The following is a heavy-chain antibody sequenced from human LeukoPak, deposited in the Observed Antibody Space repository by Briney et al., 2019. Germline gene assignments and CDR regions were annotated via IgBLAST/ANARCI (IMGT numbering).Heavy chain of an antibody. J-gene: IGHJ3*02. CDR1: GFTLSDYY. CDR3: AREFITMVRGVTPLDTDAFDI. CDR2: ISSSGSTI. Sequence: PGGSLRLSCAASGFTLSDYYMSWIRQAPGKGLGWVSYISSSGSTIYYADSVKGRFTISRDNAKNSLYLQMNSLRAEDTAVYYCAREFITMVRGVTPLDTDAFDIWGQGTMVTVSS. V-gene: IGHV3-11*01. D-gene: IGHD3-10*01.